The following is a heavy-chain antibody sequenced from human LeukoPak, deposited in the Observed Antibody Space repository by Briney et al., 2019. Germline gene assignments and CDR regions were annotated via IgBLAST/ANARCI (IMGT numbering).Heavy chain of an antibody. CDR1: RFTSCDYY. CDR3: ARRYCICTSCPGHAFDI. J-gene: IGHJ3*02. Sequence: GVPVTLSCAVSRFTSCDYYMMWIPQAPGNAWVWVSYIYSSCSNIYCADSAKVRLPIRRDHDKNSLYLQKNAVRAEDTAVYYCARRYCICTSCPGHAFDIWGQGTMVTVSS. V-gene: IGHV3-11*01. CDR2: IYSSCSNI. D-gene: IGHD2-2*01.